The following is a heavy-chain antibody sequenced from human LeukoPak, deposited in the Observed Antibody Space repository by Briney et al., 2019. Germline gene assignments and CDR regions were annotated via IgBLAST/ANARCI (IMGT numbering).Heavy chain of an antibody. CDR1: GYTFTGYY. V-gene: IGHV1-2*02. D-gene: IGHD1-7*01. CDR2: INPNSGRT. CDR3: SRENYYYEY. Sequence: ASVKVSCKASGYTFTGYYMQWVRQAPGQGLEWMGWINPNSGRTNYAQKFQGRVTMTRDKSTNTAYMELSSLRSDDTAVYYCSRENYYYEYWGQGTLVTVSS. J-gene: IGHJ4*02.